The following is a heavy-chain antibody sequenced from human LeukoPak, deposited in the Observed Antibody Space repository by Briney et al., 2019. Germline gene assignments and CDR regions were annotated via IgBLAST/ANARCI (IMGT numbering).Heavy chain of an antibody. D-gene: IGHD3-10*01. CDR2: IYYSGST. CDR1: GGSISSYY. Sequence: PSETLSLTCTVSGGSISSYYWSWIRQPPGKGLEWIGYIYYSGSTNYNPSLKSRVTISVDTSKNQFSLKLSSVTAADTAVYYCARDHTMVRYYHYYGMDVWGQGTTVTVSS. J-gene: IGHJ6*02. V-gene: IGHV4-59*08. CDR3: ARDHTMVRYYHYYGMDV.